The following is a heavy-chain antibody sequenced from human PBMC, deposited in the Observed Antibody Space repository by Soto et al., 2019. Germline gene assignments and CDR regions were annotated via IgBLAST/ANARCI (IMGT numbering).Heavy chain of an antibody. CDR2: VYYSGST. V-gene: IGHV4-39*01. J-gene: IGHJ3*02. CDR3: AKQTNSYYIFDPFDI. CDR1: GGSISSGSYY. Sequence: SETLSLTCTVSGGSISSGSYYWDWIRQPPGKGLEWIGNVYYSGSTNYNPSLESRVTISVDTSKNQFSLKLSSVTAADPVLYYWAKQTNSYYIFDPFDIWGQGKVVTVSS. D-gene: IGHD3-22*01.